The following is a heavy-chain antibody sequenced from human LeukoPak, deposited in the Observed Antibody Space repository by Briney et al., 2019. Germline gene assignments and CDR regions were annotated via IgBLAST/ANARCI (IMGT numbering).Heavy chain of an antibody. CDR1: GFTFSGFW. J-gene: IGHJ3*01. V-gene: IGHV3-7*03. D-gene: IGHD6-6*01. Sequence: GGSLRLSCAVSGFTFSGFWMSWSRQAPGKGVEWVARINSDGSEGYYADVVKGRFTISRDNAKNSLYLQINSLRADATAVYYCARSSYSSSSSVWGQGTMVTVSS. CDR3: ARSSYSSSSSV. CDR2: INSDGSEG.